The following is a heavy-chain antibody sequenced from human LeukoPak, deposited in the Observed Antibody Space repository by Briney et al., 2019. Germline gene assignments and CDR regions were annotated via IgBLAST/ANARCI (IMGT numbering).Heavy chain of an antibody. V-gene: IGHV3-23*01. CDR2: ISISGGST. CDR3: AKEPTYYYDSSGYYDY. Sequence: GGSLRLSCAASGISISSYAMSWVRQAPGKGLEWVSGISISGGSTSYADSVKGRFTISRDNSKNTLYLQMNSLRAEDTAVYYCAKEPTYYYDSSGYYDYWGQGTLVTVSS. CDR1: GISISSYA. J-gene: IGHJ4*02. D-gene: IGHD3-22*01.